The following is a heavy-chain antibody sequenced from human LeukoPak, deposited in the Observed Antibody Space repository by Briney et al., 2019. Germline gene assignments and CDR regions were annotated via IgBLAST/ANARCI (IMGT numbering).Heavy chain of an antibody. J-gene: IGHJ4*02. CDR1: GFTFSNYW. CDR2: INQEGSEE. CDR3: VRDGGVSGYDLLDY. Sequence: GGSLRLSCAASGFTFSNYWMRWVRQAPGKGLEWVAHINQEGSEEHYMDSVKARLIISRDNAKTSLSLQMDSLRAEDTAVYYCVRDGGVSGYDLLDYWGQGTLVTVSS. V-gene: IGHV3-7*01. D-gene: IGHD5-12*01.